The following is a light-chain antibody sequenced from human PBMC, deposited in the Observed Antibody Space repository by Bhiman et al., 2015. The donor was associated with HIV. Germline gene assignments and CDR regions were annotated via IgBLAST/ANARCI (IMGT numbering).Light chain of an antibody. V-gene: IGLV3-1*01. CDR2: QDN. CDR1: KLGTKY. Sequence: YELTQPPSVSVSPGQTTTITCSGDKLGTKYVCWFQQKPGQSPVLVIYQDNKRPSGVPERFFGSNSGNTATLTISGTQSMDEADYYCQAWDTNSVVFGGGTKLTVL. CDR3: QAWDTNSVV. J-gene: IGLJ2*01.